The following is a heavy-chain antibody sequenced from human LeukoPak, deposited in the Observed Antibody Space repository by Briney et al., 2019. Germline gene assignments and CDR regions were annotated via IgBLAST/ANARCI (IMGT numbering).Heavy chain of an antibody. Sequence: GGSLRLSCAASGITLSNYAMNWVRLAPGKGLQWVSVISASGGSTYYADSVKGRFTISRDNSKNTLYLQMNSLRAEDTAVYYCAKRYCSSTSCYIDYWGQGTLVTVSS. V-gene: IGHV3-23*01. CDR2: ISASGGST. J-gene: IGHJ4*02. D-gene: IGHD2-2*02. CDR3: AKRYCSSTSCYIDY. CDR1: GITLSNYA.